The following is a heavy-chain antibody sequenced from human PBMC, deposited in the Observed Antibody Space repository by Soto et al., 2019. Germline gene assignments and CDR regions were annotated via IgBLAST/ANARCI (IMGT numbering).Heavy chain of an antibody. CDR2: INSDGSST. V-gene: IGHV3-74*01. CDR3: VRDNDYGAFDP. CDR1: GFTYSTYW. Sequence: GGSLRLSCEASGFTYSTYWMHWVRQAPGKGLVWVSRINSDGSSTGYADSVKGRFTISRDNAKNTLYLQVSSLRADDSAVHYCVRDNDYGAFDPWGQGTLVTVSS. D-gene: IGHD4-17*01. J-gene: IGHJ5*02.